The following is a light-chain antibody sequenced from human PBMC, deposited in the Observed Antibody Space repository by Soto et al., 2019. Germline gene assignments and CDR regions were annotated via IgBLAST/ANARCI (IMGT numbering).Light chain of an antibody. Sequence: SYELTQPPSVSVAPEKTATITCGGDNIGINAVHWYQQKPGQAPLLVVYYDSDRPSGIPERFSGSTSGNTATLTISRVEAGDEADYYCQLWNSSRDQGVFGGGTKVTVL. V-gene: IGLV3-21*04. CDR1: NIGINA. CDR2: YDS. J-gene: IGLJ3*02. CDR3: QLWNSSRDQGV.